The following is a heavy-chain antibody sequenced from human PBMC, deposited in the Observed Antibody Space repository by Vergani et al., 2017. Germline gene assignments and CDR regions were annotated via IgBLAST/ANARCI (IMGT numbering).Heavy chain of an antibody. CDR2: ISSSDIRT. J-gene: IGHJ4*02. D-gene: IGHD6-13*01. CDR3: AKDLSVVEAADDF. V-gene: IGHV3-23*01. Sequence: EVQLLESGGGLVQPGGSLRLSCAASGFNFRSYHMSWVRQAPGKGLEWVSSISSSDIRTYYADSVRGRVTISRDNSKNTVYLQMDDLRAEDTAVYYCAKDLSVVEAADDFRGQGTLVTVSS. CDR1: GFNFRSYH.